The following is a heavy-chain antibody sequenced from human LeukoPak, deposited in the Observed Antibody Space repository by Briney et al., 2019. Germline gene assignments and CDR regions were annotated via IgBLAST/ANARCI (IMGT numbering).Heavy chain of an antibody. D-gene: IGHD3-3*01. V-gene: IGHV3-23*01. Sequence: GGSLTLSCVASGFTFSSYAMSWVRQAPGKGLEWVSTISGSGGNTYFADSVKGRFTISRDNSKNTLYLQMDSLRADDTAVYYCAKGKTGRFLEWLLFDHWGPGTLVTVSS. J-gene: IGHJ4*02. CDR2: ISGSGGNT. CDR1: GFTFSSYA. CDR3: AKGKTGRFLEWLLFDH.